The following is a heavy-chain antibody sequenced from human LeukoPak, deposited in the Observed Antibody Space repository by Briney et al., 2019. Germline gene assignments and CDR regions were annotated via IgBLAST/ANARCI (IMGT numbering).Heavy chain of an antibody. D-gene: IGHD2-21*01. CDR2: IYTSGST. Sequence: SETLSLTCTVSGGSISGGSYYWSWIRQPAGKGLEWIGRIYTSGSTNYNPSLKSRVTISVDTSKNQFSLKLSSVTAADTAVYYCARVARKGSIVDYWGQGTLVTVSS. V-gene: IGHV4-61*02. CDR3: ARVARKGSIVDY. J-gene: IGHJ4*02. CDR1: GGSISGGSYY.